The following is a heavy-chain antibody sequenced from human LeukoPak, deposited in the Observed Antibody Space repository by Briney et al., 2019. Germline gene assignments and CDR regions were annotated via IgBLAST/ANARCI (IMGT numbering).Heavy chain of an antibody. CDR2: ISSSGSYI. D-gene: IGHD1-26*01. J-gene: IGHJ4*02. Sequence: SGESLRLSCAASGFTFSSYSMNWVRQAPGKGLEWVSSISSSGSYIYYADSVKGRFTISRDNAKNSLYLQMNSLRAEDTAVYYCARAEGIVGATDLGYWGQGTLVTVSS. CDR3: ARAEGIVGATDLGY. V-gene: IGHV3-21*01. CDR1: GFTFSSYS.